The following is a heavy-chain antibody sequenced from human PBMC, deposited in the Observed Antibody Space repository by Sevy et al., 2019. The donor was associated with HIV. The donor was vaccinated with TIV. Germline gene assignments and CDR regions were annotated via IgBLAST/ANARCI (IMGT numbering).Heavy chain of an antibody. Sequence: SETLSLTCTVSGGSISSYYWSWIRQPAGKGLEWIGRIYTSGSTNYNPSLKSRVTMSVDTSKNQFSLKLSAVTAADTAVYYCARSRAAALLFDYWGQGTLVTVSS. J-gene: IGHJ4*02. CDR1: GGSISSYY. V-gene: IGHV4-4*07. CDR3: ARSRAAALLFDY. CDR2: IYTSGST. D-gene: IGHD6-13*01.